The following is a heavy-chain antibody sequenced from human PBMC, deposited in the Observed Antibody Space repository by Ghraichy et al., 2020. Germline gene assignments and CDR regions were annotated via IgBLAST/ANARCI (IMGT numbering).Heavy chain of an antibody. CDR1: GYSISSVYY. Sequence: SETLSLTCTVSGYSISSVYYWGWIRQPPGKGLEWIGSIYHSGNTYYNPSLKSRVTISVDTSKNQFSLKLSSVTAADTAVYYCAISMGSGSYRGWFDPWGQGTLVTVSS. V-gene: IGHV4-38-2*02. D-gene: IGHD3-10*01. CDR2: IYHSGNT. CDR3: AISMGSGSYRGWFDP. J-gene: IGHJ5*02.